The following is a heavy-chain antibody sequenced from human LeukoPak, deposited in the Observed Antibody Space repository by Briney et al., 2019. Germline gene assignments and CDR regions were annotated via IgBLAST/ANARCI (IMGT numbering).Heavy chain of an antibody. J-gene: IGHJ6*02. CDR2: MNPNSGNT. Sequence: ASVKVSCKASGYTFTSYDINWVRQATGQGLEWMGWMNPNSGNTGYAQKFQGRVTMTRNTSISTAYMELSSLRAEDTAVYYCARVAVVPAASYYYYGMDVWGQGTTVTVSS. V-gene: IGHV1-8*01. D-gene: IGHD2-2*01. CDR1: GYTFTSYD. CDR3: ARVAVVPAASYYYYGMDV.